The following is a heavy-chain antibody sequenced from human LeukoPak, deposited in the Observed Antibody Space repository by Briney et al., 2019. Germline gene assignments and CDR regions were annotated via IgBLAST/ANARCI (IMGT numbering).Heavy chain of an antibody. CDR3: ASSIDGSRHRRFDY. CDR1: GFTFSSYG. D-gene: IGHD5-24*01. V-gene: IGHV3-30*02. J-gene: IGHJ4*02. Sequence: GGSLRLSCAAAGFTFSSYGMHWVRQAPGKGLEWVAFIRYDGSNKYYADSVKGRLTISRDNSKNTLYLQMNSLRAEDTAVYYCASSIDGSRHRRFDYWGQGTLVTVSS. CDR2: IRYDGSNK.